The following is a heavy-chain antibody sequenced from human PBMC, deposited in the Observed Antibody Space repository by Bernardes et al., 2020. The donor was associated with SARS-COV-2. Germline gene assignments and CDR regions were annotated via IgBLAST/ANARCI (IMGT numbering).Heavy chain of an antibody. CDR2: ISGSGGST. Sequence: GGSLRLSCAASGFTFSSYAMSWVRQAPGKGLEWVSAISGSGGSTYYADSVKGRFTISRDNSKNTLYLQMNSLRAEDTAVYYCQLNYYGSVGAYFDYWGQGTLVTVSS. CDR3: QLNYYGSVGAYFDY. V-gene: IGHV3-23*01. D-gene: IGHD3-10*01. CDR1: GFTFSSYA. J-gene: IGHJ4*02.